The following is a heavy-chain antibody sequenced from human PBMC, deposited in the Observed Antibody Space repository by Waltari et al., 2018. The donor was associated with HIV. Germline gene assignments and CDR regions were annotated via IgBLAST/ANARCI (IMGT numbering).Heavy chain of an antibody. D-gene: IGHD2-15*01. CDR1: GGSVPGRRWS. CDR3: VGLVGITLKIDY. Sequence: QVHLQESGPGLVRPSETLSLTCPAPGGSVPGRRWSWGWLRQPPGKGLNWIGTIYYSGTTIYNPSLNSRVTISADTSKNQLSLKLNSVTAADTAVYYCVGLVGITLKIDYWGQGTLVPVSP. J-gene: IGHJ4*02. CDR2: IYYSGTT. V-gene: IGHV4-39*01.